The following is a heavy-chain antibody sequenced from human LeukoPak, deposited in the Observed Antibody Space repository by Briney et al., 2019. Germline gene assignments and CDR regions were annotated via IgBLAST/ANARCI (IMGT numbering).Heavy chain of an antibody. V-gene: IGHV4-39*07. CDR2: IYYGGTS. J-gene: IGHJ6*03. CDR3: ARAPERWYSYGSYTYYYMDV. Sequence: PSETLSLTCTVSGDSISSSGYYWGWIRQSPAKGLEWIGSIYYGGTSYYNPSLKSRVTISVDTSKNQFSLKLSSVTAADTAVYYCARAPERWYSYGSYTYYYMDVWGKGTTVTVSS. CDR1: GDSISSSGYY. D-gene: IGHD5-18*01.